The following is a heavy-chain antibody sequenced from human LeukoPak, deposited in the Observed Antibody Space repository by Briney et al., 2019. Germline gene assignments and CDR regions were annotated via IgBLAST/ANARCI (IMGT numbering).Heavy chain of an antibody. Sequence: LRLSCAAAGFIFGDYSMHWVRQAPEKGLEWVSGISWNSDSKDYADSVKGRFTISRDNAKNSLFLQMNSVRAEDTAVYYCARPPEGNDYWGQGTLVTVSS. J-gene: IGHJ4*02. V-gene: IGHV3-9*01. D-gene: IGHD1-14*01. CDR2: ISWNSDSK. CDR1: GFIFGDYS. CDR3: ARPPEGNDY.